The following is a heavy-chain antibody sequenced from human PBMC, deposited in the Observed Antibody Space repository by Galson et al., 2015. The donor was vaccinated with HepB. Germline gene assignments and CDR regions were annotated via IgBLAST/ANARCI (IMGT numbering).Heavy chain of an antibody. CDR1: GYTFTSYA. D-gene: IGHD3-10*01. J-gene: IGHJ5*02. CDR2: INAGNGNT. Sequence: SVKVSCKASGYTFTSYAMHWVRQAPGQRLEWMGWINAGNGNTKYSQKFQGRVTITRDTSASTAYMELSSLRSEDTAVYYCARDGLWFGEYQFDPWGQGTLVTVSS. CDR3: ARDGLWFGEYQFDP. V-gene: IGHV1-3*01.